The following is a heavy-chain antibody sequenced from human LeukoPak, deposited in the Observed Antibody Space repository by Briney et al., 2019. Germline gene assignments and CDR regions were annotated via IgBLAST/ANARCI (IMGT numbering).Heavy chain of an antibody. D-gene: IGHD3-10*01. Sequence: GGSLRLSCAASGFTVSSNYMSWVRQAPGKGLEWVSVIYSGGSTYYADSVRGRFTISRDNSKNTLYLQMNSLRAEDTAVYYCASRRDYYMDVWGKGTTVTVSS. CDR2: IYSGGST. J-gene: IGHJ6*03. CDR1: GFTVSSNY. V-gene: IGHV3-53*01. CDR3: ASRRDYYMDV.